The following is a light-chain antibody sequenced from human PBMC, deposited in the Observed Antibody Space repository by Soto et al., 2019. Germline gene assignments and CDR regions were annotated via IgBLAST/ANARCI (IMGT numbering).Light chain of an antibody. CDR1: QSVSSSY. J-gene: IGKJ2*01. V-gene: IGKV3-20*01. CDR2: GAS. Sequence: ESVLTQSPGTLSLSPGERATLSCRASQSVSSSYLAWYQQKPGQAPRLLIYGASSRATGIPDRFSGSGSGTDFTLTIRRLEPEDFAVYYCQQHGSSPPYTFGQGTKLEIK. CDR3: QQHGSSPPYT.